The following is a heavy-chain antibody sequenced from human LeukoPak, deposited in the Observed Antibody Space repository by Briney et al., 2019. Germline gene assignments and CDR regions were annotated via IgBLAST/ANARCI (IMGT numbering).Heavy chain of an antibody. D-gene: IGHD3-22*01. CDR3: AKEPHYYYDSSGYYDY. J-gene: IGHJ4*02. CDR1: GFTFSSYG. Sequence: GGSLRLSCAASGFTFSSYGMHWVRQAPGKGLEWVAVISYDGSNKYYADSVKGRFTISRDSSKNTLYLQMNSLRAEDTAVYYCAKEPHYYYDSSGYYDYWGQGTLVTVSS. CDR2: ISYDGSNK. V-gene: IGHV3-30*18.